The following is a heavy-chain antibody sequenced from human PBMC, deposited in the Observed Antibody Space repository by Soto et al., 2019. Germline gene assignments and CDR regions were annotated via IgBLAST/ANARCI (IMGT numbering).Heavy chain of an antibody. V-gene: IGHV4-31*03. CDR2: IYYSGST. CDR1: GGSISSGGYY. J-gene: IGHJ6*02. D-gene: IGHD3-3*01. Sequence: SETLSLTCTVSGGSISSGGYYWSWIRQHPGKGLEWIGYIYYSGSTYYNPSLKSRVTISVDTSKNQFSLKLSSVTAADTAVYYCARTWTFGGRDYYGMDVWGQGTTVTVSS. CDR3: ARTWTFGGRDYYGMDV.